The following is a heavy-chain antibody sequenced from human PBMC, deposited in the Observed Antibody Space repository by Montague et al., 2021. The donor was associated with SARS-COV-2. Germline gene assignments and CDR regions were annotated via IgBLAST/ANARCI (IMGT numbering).Heavy chain of an antibody. D-gene: IGHD1-14*01. CDR3: ATRTRYPQNDFGF. Sequence: SETRSLTCTVSGDSIRNSEYSWGWVRQPPGNGLEWIGNIYDGGSTFYXPSLKSRVTIFVDTSKNQFSLKLSSVTAADTAVYYCATRTRYPQNDFGFWGQGTLVTVSS. CDR2: IYDGGST. CDR1: GDSIRNSEYS. V-gene: IGHV4-39*01. J-gene: IGHJ4*02.